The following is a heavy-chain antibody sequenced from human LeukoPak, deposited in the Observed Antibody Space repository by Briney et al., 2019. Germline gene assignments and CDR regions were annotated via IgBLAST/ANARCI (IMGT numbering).Heavy chain of an antibody. J-gene: IGHJ4*02. CDR2: IQPDGRDK. CDR1: GFTCSSSG. V-gene: IGHV3-30*02. CDR3: AKDWQCWPFDY. Sequence: PGGSLRLSCAASGFTCSSSGMHWVRQAPGKGLEWMAFIQPDGRDKYYIGSVRGRFIVSRDNSKNTVYLQMNSLRADDTAVYFRAKDWQCWPFDYWGQGILVTVSS. D-gene: IGHD2-8*01.